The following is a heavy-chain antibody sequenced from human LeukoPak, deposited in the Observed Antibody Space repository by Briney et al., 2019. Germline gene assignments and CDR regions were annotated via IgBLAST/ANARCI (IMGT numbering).Heavy chain of an antibody. D-gene: IGHD2-21*01. CDR1: GFTFSTHW. Sequence: GGPLRLSCAASGFTFSTHWMSWVRQAPGKGLEWVANIKIDGSEKNYVDSVKGRFTISRDNAKNSLYLQMNSLRAEDTAVYYCAKYGGDLGVAFDCWGQGTLVTVSS. CDR3: AKYGGDLGVAFDC. CDR2: IKIDGSEK. J-gene: IGHJ4*02. V-gene: IGHV3-7*01.